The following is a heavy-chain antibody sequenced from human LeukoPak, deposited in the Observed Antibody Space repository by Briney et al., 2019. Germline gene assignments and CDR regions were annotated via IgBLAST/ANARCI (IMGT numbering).Heavy chain of an antibody. CDR3: ARFSGSYFFDY. CDR1: GGSISSSSYY. V-gene: IGHV4-39*07. J-gene: IGHJ4*02. D-gene: IGHD1-26*01. Sequence: SQTLSLTCTVSGGSISSSSYYWGWIRQPPGKGLEWIGSIYYSGSTYYNPSLKSRVTISVDTSKNQFSLKLSSVTAADTAVYYCARFSGSYFFDYWGQGTLVTVSS. CDR2: IYYSGST.